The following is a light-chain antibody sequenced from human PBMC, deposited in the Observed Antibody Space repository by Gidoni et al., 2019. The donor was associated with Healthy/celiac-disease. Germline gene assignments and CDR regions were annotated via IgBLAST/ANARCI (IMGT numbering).Light chain of an antibody. V-gene: IGKV1-39*01. Sequence: DLEMTQSTSSLSASVGDRVTITCRASQSISSYLNWYQQKPGKAPKLLIYAASSLQSGGPSRFSGSGAGRDFTLTISSLQPEDFATYYCQQSYSTPYTFGQGTKLEIK. J-gene: IGKJ2*01. CDR2: AAS. CDR1: QSISSY. CDR3: QQSYSTPYT.